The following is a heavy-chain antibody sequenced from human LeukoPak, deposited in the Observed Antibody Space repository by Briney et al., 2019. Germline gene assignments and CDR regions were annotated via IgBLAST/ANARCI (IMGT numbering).Heavy chain of an antibody. D-gene: IGHD3-22*01. V-gene: IGHV3-48*04. J-gene: IGHJ4*02. CDR3: ARDLTYESSGIDY. Sequence: GGSLRLSCAASGFTFSSYGMNWVRQAPGKGLEWVSYISSSSTIYYADSVKGRFTISRDNAKNSLYLQMNSLRAEDTALYYCARDLTYESSGIDYWGQGTLVTVSS. CDR1: GFTFSSYG. CDR2: ISSSSTI.